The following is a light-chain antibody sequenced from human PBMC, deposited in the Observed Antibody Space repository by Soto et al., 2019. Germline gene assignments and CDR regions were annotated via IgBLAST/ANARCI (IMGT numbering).Light chain of an antibody. V-gene: IGKV1-5*01. J-gene: IGKJ1*01. CDR3: HQYKIYPHT. Sequence: DIQMTQSPSTLSASIGDRVTLTCRASQGITSGLAWYQQKPGKPPKLLIYDASTLESGVPSRFSGRASGTDFTLTISSLRPDEFATFYCHQYKIYPHTFGQGTRLEI. CDR1: QGITSG. CDR2: DAS.